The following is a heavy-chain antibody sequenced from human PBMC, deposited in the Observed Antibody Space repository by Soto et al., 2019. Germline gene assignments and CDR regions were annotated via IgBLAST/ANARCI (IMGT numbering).Heavy chain of an antibody. CDR2: IIPIFGTA. J-gene: IGHJ5*02. D-gene: IGHD2-2*01. CDR1: GGTFSSYA. Sequence: SVKVSFKASGGTFSSYAISWVRQAPGQGLEWMGGIIPIFGTANYAQKFQGRVTITADESTSTAYMELSSLRSEDTAVYYCARELYCSSTSCYNWFDPWGQGTLVTVSS. V-gene: IGHV1-69*13. CDR3: ARELYCSSTSCYNWFDP.